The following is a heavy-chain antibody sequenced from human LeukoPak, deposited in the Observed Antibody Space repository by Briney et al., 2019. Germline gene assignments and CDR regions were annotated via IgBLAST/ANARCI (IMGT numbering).Heavy chain of an antibody. J-gene: IGHJ4*02. CDR2: ISSSSSYK. V-gene: IGHV3-21*01. CDR3: ARDLDY. Sequence: PGGSLRLSCAASGFTFSSYSMNWVRQAPGKGLEWVSSISSSSSYKYYADSVKGRFTISRDNAKNSLYLQMNSLRAEDTAVYYCARDLDYWGQGTLVTVSS. CDR1: GFTFSSYS.